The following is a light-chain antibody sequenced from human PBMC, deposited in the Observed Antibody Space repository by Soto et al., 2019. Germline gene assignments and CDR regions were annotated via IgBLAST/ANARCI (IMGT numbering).Light chain of an antibody. J-gene: IGLJ1*01. CDR2: EVS. CDR3: CSYSTTTPYV. CDR1: SSDIGDYNY. Sequence: QSVLTQPASVSGSPGQSITISYTGTSSDIGDYNYVSWYQQYPGKAPKLIISEVSSRPSGISNRFSGSKSASTASLTISGLQPEDEADYYCCSYSTTTPYVFGTGTKVTVL. V-gene: IGLV2-14*01.